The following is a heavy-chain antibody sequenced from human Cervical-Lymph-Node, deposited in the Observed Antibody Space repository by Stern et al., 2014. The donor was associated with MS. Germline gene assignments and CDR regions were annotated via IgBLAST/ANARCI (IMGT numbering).Heavy chain of an antibody. V-gene: IGHV4-4*02. CDR2: IYHSGST. Sequence: QLQLQESGPGLVKPSGTLSLSCAVSGDSISNTNWWGWVRQPPGMGLEWIGEIYHSGSTNYKSSLKSRVTISVDKSKNQFSLELTSVTAADTAVYYCARVYSGYDWFDYWGQGTLVTVSS. D-gene: IGHD5-12*01. CDR1: GDSISNTNW. J-gene: IGHJ4*02. CDR3: ARVYSGYDWFDY.